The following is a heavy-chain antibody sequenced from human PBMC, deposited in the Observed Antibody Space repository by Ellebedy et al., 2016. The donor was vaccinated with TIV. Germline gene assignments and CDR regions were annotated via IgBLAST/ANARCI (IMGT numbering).Heavy chain of an antibody. CDR1: GFTFSSYA. CDR2: ISYDGSNK. D-gene: IGHD4-17*01. CDR3: ARGPGTYDYGDHQDFDY. V-gene: IGHV3-30-3*01. Sequence: GESLKISCAASGFTFSSYAMHWVRQAPGKGLEWVAVISYDGSNKYYADSVKGRFTISRDNSKNTLYLQMNSLRAEDTAVYYCARGPGTYDYGDHQDFDYWGQGTLVTVSS. J-gene: IGHJ4*02.